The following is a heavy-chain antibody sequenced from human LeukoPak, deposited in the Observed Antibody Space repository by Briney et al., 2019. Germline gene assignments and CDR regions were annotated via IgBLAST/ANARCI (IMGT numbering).Heavy chain of an antibody. CDR2: IKQDGSER. CDR1: GFTSSHYW. J-gene: IGHJ6*03. CDR3: ARDRLTMFSYMDV. V-gene: IGHV3-7*01. Sequence: GGSLRLSCAASGFTSSHYWMSWVRQAPGKGLEWVANIKQDGSERYYVDSVKGRLTISRDNAKNSVYLQMNSLRAEDTAVYYCARDRLTMFSYMDVWGKGTTVTVSS. D-gene: IGHD3-9*01.